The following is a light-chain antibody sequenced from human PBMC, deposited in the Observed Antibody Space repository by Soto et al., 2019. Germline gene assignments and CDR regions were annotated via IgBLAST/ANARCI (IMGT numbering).Light chain of an antibody. CDR1: SSDVGAYNF. V-gene: IGLV2-14*03. CDR3: SSYRVSRPYV. Sequence: QSALTQPASVSGSPGPSITLSCTGTSSDVGAYNFVSWHQQHPGKAPKLMIYNVYDRPSGISYRFSGSKSGNTASLTISGLQGEDEADYYCSSYRVSRPYVVGTGTKLTVL. J-gene: IGLJ1*01. CDR2: NVY.